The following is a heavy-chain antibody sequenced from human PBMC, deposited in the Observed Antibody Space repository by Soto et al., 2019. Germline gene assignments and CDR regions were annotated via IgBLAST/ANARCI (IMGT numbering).Heavy chain of an antibody. Sequence: SVKVSCKTSGGTFRSYAVSWVRQAPGQGPEWMGGFVPLFETANYAQKFQGRVTITADASTSTAYMELSSLRSDDTAVYYCARPVAAVGTTVSVDFYAFDIWGQGTMVTVSS. V-gene: IGHV1-69*13. CDR2: FVPLFETA. CDR3: ARPVAAVGTTVSVDFYAFDI. CDR1: GGTFRSYA. J-gene: IGHJ3*02. D-gene: IGHD6-13*01.